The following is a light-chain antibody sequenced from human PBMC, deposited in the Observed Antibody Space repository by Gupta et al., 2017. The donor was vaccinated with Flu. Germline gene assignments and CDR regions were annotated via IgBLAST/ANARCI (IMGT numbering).Light chain of an antibody. CDR3: QQYDSTPYT. CDR1: QSVLYNSKNRNY. J-gene: IGKJ2*01. Sequence: DIVLTQSLDSQAVSLGERATINCKSSQSVLYNSKNRNYLAWYQQKPGQPPKLLIYWASTRESGVPDRFSGSGSGTDFTLTIISLQAQDVAVYYCQQYDSTPYTFGQGTKLELK. V-gene: IGKV4-1*01. CDR2: WAS.